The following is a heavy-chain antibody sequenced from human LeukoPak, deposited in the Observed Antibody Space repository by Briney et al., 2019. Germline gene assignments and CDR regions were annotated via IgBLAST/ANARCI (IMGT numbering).Heavy chain of an antibody. V-gene: IGHV4-39*01. D-gene: IGHD2-15*01. Sequence: PSETLSLTCTVSGGSVSSSGHYWNWIRQPPGKGLEWIGSIYYSGSTNYNPSLQSRVTISVDTSKNQFSLRLSSVTAADTAMYYCARRDCSGGSCYFQPWGQGTLVTVSS. CDR2: IYYSGST. CDR1: GGSVSSSGHY. CDR3: ARRDCSGGSCYFQP. J-gene: IGHJ1*01.